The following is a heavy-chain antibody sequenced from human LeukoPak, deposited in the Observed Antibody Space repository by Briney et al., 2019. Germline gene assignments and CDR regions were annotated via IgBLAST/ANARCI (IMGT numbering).Heavy chain of an antibody. D-gene: IGHD6-19*01. V-gene: IGHV4-4*07. CDR2: IYNSGSS. CDR1: GGSISGYY. Sequence: SETLSLTCTVSGGSISGYYWSWIRQPAGKGLEWIGRIYNSGSSDYNPSHKSRVTISVDTSKNQFSLKLSSVTAADTAVYYCARRVRRQYSSGWPAPYYWGQGTLVTVSS. J-gene: IGHJ4*02. CDR3: ARRVRRQYSSGWPAPYY.